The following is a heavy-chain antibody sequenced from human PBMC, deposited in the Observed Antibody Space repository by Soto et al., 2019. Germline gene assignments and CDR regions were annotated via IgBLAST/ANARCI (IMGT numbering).Heavy chain of an antibody. V-gene: IGHV3-30*18. Sequence: GGSLRLSCAASGFTFSSYGMHWVRQAPGKGLEWVAVISYDGSNKYYADSVKGRFTISRDNSKNTLYLQVNSLRAEDTAVYYCAKARYYDFWSGYWVGTSYYYYGMDVWGQGTTVTVSS. D-gene: IGHD3-3*01. J-gene: IGHJ6*02. CDR1: GFTFSSYG. CDR3: AKARYYDFWSGYWVGTSYYYYGMDV. CDR2: ISYDGSNK.